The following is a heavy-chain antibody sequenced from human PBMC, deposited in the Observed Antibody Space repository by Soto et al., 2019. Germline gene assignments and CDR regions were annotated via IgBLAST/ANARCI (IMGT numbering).Heavy chain of an antibody. CDR1: GFTFSSYA. D-gene: IGHD3-22*01. CDR2: ISGSGGST. V-gene: IGHV3-23*01. CDR3: AKDVSGYYDSSGYYNWFDP. Sequence: PGGSLSLSCAASGFTFSSYAMSWVRQAPGKGLEWVSAISGSGGSTYYADSVKGRFTISRDNSKNTLYLQMNSLRAEDTAVYYCAKDVSGYYDSSGYYNWFDPWGQGTLVTVSS. J-gene: IGHJ5*02.